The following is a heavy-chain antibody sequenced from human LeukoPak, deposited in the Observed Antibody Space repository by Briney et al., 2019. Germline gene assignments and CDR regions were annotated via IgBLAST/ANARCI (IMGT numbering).Heavy chain of an antibody. CDR2: INHSGST. V-gene: IGHV4-34*01. CDR1: GGSFSGYY. Sequence: SETLSLTCAVYGGSFSGYYWSWIRQPPGKGLEWIGEINHSGSTNYNPSLKSRVTISVDTSKNQFSLKLSSVTAADTAVYYCARGRGNYYDSSGYYFDYWGQRTPVTVSS. J-gene: IGHJ4*02. CDR3: ARGRGNYYDSSGYYFDY. D-gene: IGHD3-22*01.